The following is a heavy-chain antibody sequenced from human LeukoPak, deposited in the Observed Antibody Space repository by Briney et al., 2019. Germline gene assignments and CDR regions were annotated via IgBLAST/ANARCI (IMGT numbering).Heavy chain of an antibody. CDR2: IGTAGDT. CDR3: ARGGYSSSWYTLNYYFDY. Sequence: GGSLRLSCAASGFTFSSYDMHWVRQATGKGLEWVSAIGTAGDTYYPGSVKGRFAISRENAKNSLYLQMNSLRAEDTAVYYCARGGYSSSWYTLNYYFDYWGQGTLVTFSS. CDR1: GFTFSSYD. D-gene: IGHD6-13*01. J-gene: IGHJ4*02. V-gene: IGHV3-13*01.